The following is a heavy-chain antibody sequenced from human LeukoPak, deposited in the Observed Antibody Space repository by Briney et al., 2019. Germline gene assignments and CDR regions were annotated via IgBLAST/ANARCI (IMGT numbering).Heavy chain of an antibody. J-gene: IGHJ4*02. Sequence: ASVKVSCKASGYTFTGYYMHWVRQAPGQGLEWMGRINPNSGGTNYAQKFQGRVTMTRDTSISTAYMELSRRRSDDTAVYYCARHGTYYYDSSGYYSWGQGTLVTVSS. CDR1: GYTFTGYY. CDR2: INPNSGGT. V-gene: IGHV1-2*06. CDR3: ARHGTYYYDSSGYYS. D-gene: IGHD3-22*01.